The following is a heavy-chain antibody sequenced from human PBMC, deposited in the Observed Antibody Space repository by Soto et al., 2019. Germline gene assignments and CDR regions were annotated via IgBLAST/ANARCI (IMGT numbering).Heavy chain of an antibody. Sequence: GGSLRLSCSASGFTFSSYAMHWVRQAPGKGLEYVSAISSNGGSTYYADSVKGRFTISRDNSKNTLYLQMSSLRAEDTAVYYCVKIAVAGLDGFDYWGQGTLVTVSS. V-gene: IGHV3-64D*08. CDR2: ISSNGGST. J-gene: IGHJ4*02. CDR3: VKIAVAGLDGFDY. CDR1: GFTFSSYA. D-gene: IGHD6-19*01.